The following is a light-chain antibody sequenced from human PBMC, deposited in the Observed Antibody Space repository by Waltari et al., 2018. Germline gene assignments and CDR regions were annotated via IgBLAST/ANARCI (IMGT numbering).Light chain of an antibody. CDR3: QSYDSSLYYV. Sequence: QSVLTQPPSVSRAPGQTVTTSCTGSSSNIVAGYDVHWYQPLPGTAPKLLIYGNTNRPSGVPDRFSGSKSGTSASLAITGLQAEDEADYHCQSYDSSLYYVFGTGTKVTVL. CDR2: GNT. CDR1: SSNIVAGYD. J-gene: IGLJ1*01. V-gene: IGLV1-40*01.